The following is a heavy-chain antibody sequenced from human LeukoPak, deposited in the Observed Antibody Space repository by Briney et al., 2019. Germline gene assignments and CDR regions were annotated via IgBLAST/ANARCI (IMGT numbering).Heavy chain of an antibody. CDR2: ISAYNGNT. J-gene: IGHJ6*03. D-gene: IGHD3-10*01. Sequence: ASVKVSCKASGYTFTSYGISWVRQAPGQGLEWMGWISAYNGNTNYAQKLQGRVTMTTDTSTSPAYMELRSLRSDDTAVYYCARFHRDTMVRGAFYYYYYMDVWGKGTTVTISS. CDR3: ARFHRDTMVRGAFYYYYYMDV. V-gene: IGHV1-18*01. CDR1: GYTFTSYG.